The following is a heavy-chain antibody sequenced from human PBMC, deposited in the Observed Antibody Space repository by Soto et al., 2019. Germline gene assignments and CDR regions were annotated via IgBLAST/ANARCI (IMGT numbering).Heavy chain of an antibody. CDR3: ARVPTVREGLTDYYYGMDV. V-gene: IGHV1-69*01. J-gene: IGHJ6*02. CDR1: GGTFSSYA. D-gene: IGHD4-4*01. CDR2: IIPIFGTA. Sequence: QVQLVQSGAEVKKPGSSVKVSCKASGGTFSSYAISWVRQAPGQGLEWMGGIIPIFGTANYAQKFQGRVTITADESTSTAYMELSSLRSEDTAVYYCARVPTVREGLTDYYYGMDVWGQGTTVTVSS.